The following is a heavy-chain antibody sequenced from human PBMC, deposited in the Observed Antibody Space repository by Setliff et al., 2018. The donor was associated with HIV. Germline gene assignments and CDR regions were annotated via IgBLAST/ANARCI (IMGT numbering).Heavy chain of an antibody. D-gene: IGHD3-9*01. Sequence: PGGSLRLSCAASGFTFSSYWMNWVRQAPGKGLEWVANIKYDGSEEYYVDSVKGRFTISRDNAKNSLHLQMNSLRAEDTSMYYCAREGEYFDTIGHYLVRRFFDLWGQGTMVTVSS. CDR2: IKYDGSEE. CDR1: GFTFSSYW. V-gene: IGHV3-7*01. CDR3: AREGEYFDTIGHYLVRRFFDL. J-gene: IGHJ3*01.